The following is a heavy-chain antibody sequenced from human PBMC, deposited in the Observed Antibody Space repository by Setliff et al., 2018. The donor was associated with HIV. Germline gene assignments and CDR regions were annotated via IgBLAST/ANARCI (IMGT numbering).Heavy chain of an antibody. J-gene: IGHJ5*02. CDR3: AREIRGPLGWFDP. Sequence: SETLSLTCTVSGGSISRGSYSWGWIRQPPGKGLEWIGSISYTGITNYNPSLKSRVTMSMDASKNQFSLKLSSVTAADTAVYYCAREIRGPLGWFDPWGQGTLVTVSS. CDR1: GGSISRGSYS. V-gene: IGHV4-39*07. CDR2: ISYTGIT. D-gene: IGHD3-10*01.